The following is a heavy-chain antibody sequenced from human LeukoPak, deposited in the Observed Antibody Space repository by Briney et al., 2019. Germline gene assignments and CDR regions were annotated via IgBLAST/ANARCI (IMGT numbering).Heavy chain of an antibody. V-gene: IGHV4-59*01. D-gene: IGHD5-18*01. J-gene: IGHJ4*02. Sequence: SETLSLTCTVSGGSISSYYWSWIRQPPGKGLEWIGYIYYSGSTNYNPSLKSRVTISVDTSKNQFSLKLSSVTAADTAVYFCARAVSEYTYGTRFDYWGPGTLVAVSS. CDR1: GGSISSYY. CDR2: IYYSGST. CDR3: ARAVSEYTYGTRFDY.